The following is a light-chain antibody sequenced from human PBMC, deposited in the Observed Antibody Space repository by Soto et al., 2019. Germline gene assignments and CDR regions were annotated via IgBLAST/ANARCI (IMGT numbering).Light chain of an antibody. V-gene: IGKV3-20*01. CDR3: QQYGSSIT. J-gene: IGKJ5*01. Sequence: EIVLTQSPGTLSLSPGERATLSCRASQSVPRSYLAWYQQKPGQAPRLLIYGTSSRATGIPDRFSGSGSGTDFTLTISRLEPEDFAVFYCQQYGSSITFGPWTRLEIK. CDR2: GTS. CDR1: QSVPRSY.